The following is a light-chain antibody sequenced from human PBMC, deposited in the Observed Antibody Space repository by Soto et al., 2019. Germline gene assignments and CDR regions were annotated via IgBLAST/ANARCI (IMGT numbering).Light chain of an antibody. Sequence: EIVLTQSPATLSLSPGEIATLSCRASQSVSSYLAWYQQKPGQAPRLLIYDASSRATGIPDRFSGSGSGTDFTLTISRLEPADSAVYYCQQYGFSPRTFGQGTKVDI. V-gene: IGKV3-20*01. CDR2: DAS. CDR1: QSVSSY. CDR3: QQYGFSPRT. J-gene: IGKJ1*01.